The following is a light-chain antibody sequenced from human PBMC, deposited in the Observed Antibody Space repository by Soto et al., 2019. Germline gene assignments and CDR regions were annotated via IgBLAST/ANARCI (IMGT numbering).Light chain of an antibody. Sequence: QSVLTQPPSASGTPGQRVTISCSGSTSNIGSHSVNWYQHVPGTAPKPLITTNNQRPSGVPDRFSGFKSGSSASLVISDLQSDDEADYYCATWDDSLKGVFGTGTKVTVL. CDR1: TSNIGSHS. CDR3: ATWDDSLKGV. V-gene: IGLV1-44*01. J-gene: IGLJ1*01. CDR2: TNN.